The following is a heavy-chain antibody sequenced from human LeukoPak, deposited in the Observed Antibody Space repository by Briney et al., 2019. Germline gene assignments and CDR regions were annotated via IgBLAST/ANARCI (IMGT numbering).Heavy chain of an antibody. Sequence: SETLSLTCAVYGESFSGYYWSWIRQPPGKGLEWIGEINHSGSTNYNPSLKSRVTISVDTSKNQFSPKLSSVTAADTAVYYCARTDYVWDYYFDYWGQGTLVTVSS. J-gene: IGHJ4*02. CDR1: GESFSGYY. CDR3: ARTDYVWDYYFDY. D-gene: IGHD3-16*01. CDR2: INHSGST. V-gene: IGHV4-34*01.